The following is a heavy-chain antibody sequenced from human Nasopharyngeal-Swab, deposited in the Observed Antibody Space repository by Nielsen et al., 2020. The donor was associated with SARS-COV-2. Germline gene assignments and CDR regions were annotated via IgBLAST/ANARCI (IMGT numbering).Heavy chain of an antibody. Sequence: SETLSLTCTVSGDSISNYYWSWIRQPPGKGLEWLGYIYYSGDTNYNPSFKSPVAISIDTSKNQFSLELSSVNAADTAIYYCARRYNSGWYGWSDPWGQGTPVTVSS. V-gene: IGHV4-59*08. J-gene: IGHJ5*02. CDR3: ARRYNSGWYGWSDP. CDR1: GDSISNYY. CDR2: IYYSGDT. D-gene: IGHD6-19*01.